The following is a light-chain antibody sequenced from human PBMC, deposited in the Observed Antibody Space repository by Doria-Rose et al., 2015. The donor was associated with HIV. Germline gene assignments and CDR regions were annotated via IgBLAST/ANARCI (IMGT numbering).Light chain of an antibody. CDR2: AAS. V-gene: IGKV1-39*01. CDR3: QQTYSSPPWT. CDR1: QTVSTY. Sequence: SPSSLSAYIGDRVTITSRSRQTVSTYLNCFQQEPGKAPNLLIYAASRLQSGVPSRFSGSGSGTDFTLTISGLQPGDFATYYCQQTYSSPPWTFGQGTKVEMK. J-gene: IGKJ1*01.